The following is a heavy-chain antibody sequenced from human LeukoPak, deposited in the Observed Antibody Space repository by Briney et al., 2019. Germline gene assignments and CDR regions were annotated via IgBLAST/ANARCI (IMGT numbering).Heavy chain of an antibody. V-gene: IGHV3-48*01. D-gene: IGHD2-2*01. Sequence: GGSLRLSCAASGFTFSSYSMNWVRQAPGKGLEWVSYISSSSSTIYYADSVKGRFTISRDNAKNSLYLQMNSLRAEDTAVYYCARVVSRDIVVVPHYYYMDVWGKGTTVTVSS. CDR2: ISSSSSTI. J-gene: IGHJ6*03. CDR3: ARVVSRDIVVVPHYYYMDV. CDR1: GFTFSSYS.